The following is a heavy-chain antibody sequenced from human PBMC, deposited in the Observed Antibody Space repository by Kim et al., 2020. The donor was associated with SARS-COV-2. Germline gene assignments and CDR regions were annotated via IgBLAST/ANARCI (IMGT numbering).Heavy chain of an antibody. V-gene: IGHV1-69*06. CDR1: GGSLSDFG. Sequence: SVKVSCKASGGSLSDFGISWVREAPGQGLEWMGGISPMFGTSTSAQRFQGRVTITADTSTNTVYLDLSSLRFEDTAVYYRARDPLARSTNPVSRHFDPW. J-gene: IGHJ5*02. CDR3: ARDPLARSTNPVSRHFDP. D-gene: IGHD6-13*01. CDR2: ISPMFGTS.